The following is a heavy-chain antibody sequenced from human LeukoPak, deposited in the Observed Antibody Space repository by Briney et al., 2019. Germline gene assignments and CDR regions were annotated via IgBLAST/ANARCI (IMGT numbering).Heavy chain of an antibody. D-gene: IGHD1-1*01. V-gene: IGHV3-30*02. CDR3: AKDKDPWKSTAISDFDY. CDR2: IRYDGTNK. Sequence: GGSLRLSCAASGFTFSTYGMHWVRQAPGKGLEWVAFIRYDGTNKYYADSVKGRFTISRDNSKNTLYLQMNSLRGEDTAVYFCAKDKDPWKSTAISDFDYWGQEPWSPSPQ. CDR1: GFTFSTYG. J-gene: IGHJ4*01.